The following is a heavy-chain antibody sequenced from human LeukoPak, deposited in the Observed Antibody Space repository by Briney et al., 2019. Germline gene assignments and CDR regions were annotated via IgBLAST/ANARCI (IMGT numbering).Heavy chain of an antibody. CDR3: TRDRIMTDF. V-gene: IGHV3-49*03. J-gene: IGHJ4*02. Sequence: GGSLRLSCTASGFTFGDYSMTWFRQASGKGLEWVSFIRNKASGGTTEHAASVRGRFTTSRDDSKSIAYLQMNSLKTEDTALHYCTRDRIMTDFWGQGTLVTVSS. CDR1: GFTFGDYS. D-gene: IGHD2-15*01. CDR2: IRNKASGGTT.